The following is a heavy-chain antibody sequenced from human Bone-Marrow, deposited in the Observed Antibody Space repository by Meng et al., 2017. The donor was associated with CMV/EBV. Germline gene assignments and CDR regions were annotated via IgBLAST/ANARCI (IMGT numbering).Heavy chain of an antibody. D-gene: IGHD1-26*01. CDR1: GGSLSGYY. J-gene: IGHJ4*02. V-gene: IGHV4-34*01. Sequence: SETLSLTCAVSGGSLSGYYWTWIRQPPGKGLEWIGEVSHRGSTNYNPSLKSRVTMSVDTSKNQFSLKLSSVTAADTAIYYCARGGSYWDWGQGTLVTVSS. CDR2: VSHRGST. CDR3: ARGGSYWD.